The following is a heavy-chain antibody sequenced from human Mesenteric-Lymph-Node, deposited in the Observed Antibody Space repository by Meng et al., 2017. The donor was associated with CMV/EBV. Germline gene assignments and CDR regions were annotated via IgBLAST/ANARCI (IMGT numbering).Heavy chain of an antibody. D-gene: IGHD3-10*02. V-gene: IGHV3-30*02. CDR3: AKAGLGSGANVH. CDR1: GFSFRTYG. J-gene: IGHJ4*02. CDR2: IRFDGSYQ. Sequence: GESLKISCEASGFSFRTYGMHWVRQAAGKGPEWVAFIRFDGSYQYYADSVRGRFVISRDNSKRTLSLQMDRLRPNDTAVYYCAKAGLGSGANVHWGQGTLVTVSS.